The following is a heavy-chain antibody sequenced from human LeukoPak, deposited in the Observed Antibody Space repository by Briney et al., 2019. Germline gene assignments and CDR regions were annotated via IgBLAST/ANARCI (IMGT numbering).Heavy chain of an antibody. Sequence: SETLSLTCAVYGSSFSGYYWSWIRQPPGKGLEWIGEINHSGSTNYNPSLKSRVTISVDTSKNQFSLKLSSVTAADTAVYYCATTNYDFWSGYYHNWFDPWGQGTLVTVSS. CDR3: ATTNYDFWSGYYHNWFDP. CDR1: GSSFSGYY. D-gene: IGHD3-3*01. V-gene: IGHV4-34*01. CDR2: INHSGST. J-gene: IGHJ5*02.